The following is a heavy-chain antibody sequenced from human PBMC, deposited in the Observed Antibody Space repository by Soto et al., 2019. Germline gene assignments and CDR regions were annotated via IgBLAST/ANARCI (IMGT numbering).Heavy chain of an antibody. CDR3: ARHRAYPYHFDY. V-gene: IGHV2-70*04. D-gene: IGHD3-10*01. J-gene: IGHJ4*02. CDR1: GFSLSTTGMS. CDR2: IDWEDDK. Sequence: SGPTLVNPTQTLTLTCTFSGFSLSTTGMSVSWFRQPPGKALEWLAHIDWEDDKFYSTSLETRLTISKDTSKNQVVLTMTNMEPVDTATYFCARHRAYPYHFDYWGQGALVTVAS.